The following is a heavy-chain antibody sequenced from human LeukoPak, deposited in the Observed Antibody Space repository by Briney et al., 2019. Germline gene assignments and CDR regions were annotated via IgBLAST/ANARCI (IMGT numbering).Heavy chain of an antibody. V-gene: IGHV3-30*02. CDR1: GFTFSTYG. CDR3: AKSPKSPAISMVRETSQYNYYMDV. CDR2: IRYDGSNK. D-gene: IGHD3-10*01. Sequence: GGSLRLSCAASGFTFSTYGMHWVRQAPGKGLEWVAFIRYDGSNKYYADSVKGRFTISRDNSKNTLFLQMNSLRAEDTAVYYCAKSPKSPAISMVRETSQYNYYMDVWGKGTTVTISS. J-gene: IGHJ6*03.